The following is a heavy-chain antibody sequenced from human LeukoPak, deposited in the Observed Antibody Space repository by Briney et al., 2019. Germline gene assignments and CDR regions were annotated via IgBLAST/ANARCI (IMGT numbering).Heavy chain of an antibody. D-gene: IGHD3-9*01. J-gene: IGHJ4*02. V-gene: IGHV4-39*07. CDR3: ARVPGYYDILTGYYSQVGFDY. CDR1: GGSISSSSYY. CDR2: IYYSGST. Sequence: SETLSLTCTVSGGSISSSSYYWGWIRQPPGKGLEWIGSIYYSGSTYYNPSLKSRVTISVDTSKNQFSLKLSSVTAADTAVYYCARVPGYYDILTGYYSQVGFDYWGQGTLVTVSS.